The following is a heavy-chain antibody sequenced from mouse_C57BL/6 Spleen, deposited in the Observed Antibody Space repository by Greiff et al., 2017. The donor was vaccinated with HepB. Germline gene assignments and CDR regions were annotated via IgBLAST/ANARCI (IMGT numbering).Heavy chain of an antibody. CDR2: IYPGDGDT. V-gene: IGHV1-82*01. Sequence: QVQLKESGPELVKPGASVKISCKASGYAFSSSWMNWVKQRPGKGLEWIGRIYPGDGDTNYNGKFKGKATLTADKSSSTAYMQLSSLTSEDSAVYFCAREDDYARYWYFDVWGTGTTVTVSS. J-gene: IGHJ1*03. D-gene: IGHD2-4*01. CDR1: GYAFSSSW. CDR3: AREDDYARYWYFDV.